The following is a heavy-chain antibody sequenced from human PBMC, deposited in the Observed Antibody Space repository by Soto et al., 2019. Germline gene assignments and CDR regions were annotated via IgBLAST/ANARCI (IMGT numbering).Heavy chain of an antibody. CDR1: GFTFSNAW. J-gene: IGHJ4*02. D-gene: IGHD3-3*01. CDR3: AKGSRDSRPYYFDY. Sequence: GSLRLSCAASGFTFSNAWMSWVRQAPGKGLEWVSAMSGGGATYYADSVKGRFTISRDNSKNTLYLQMDSLRAEDTADYYCAKGSRDSRPYYFDYWGQGTPVTVSS. V-gene: IGHV3-23*01. CDR2: MSGGGAT.